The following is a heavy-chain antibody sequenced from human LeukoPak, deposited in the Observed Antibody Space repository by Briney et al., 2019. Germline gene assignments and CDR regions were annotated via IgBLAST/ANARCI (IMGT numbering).Heavy chain of an antibody. CDR1: GGTFSSYA. J-gene: IGHJ4*02. V-gene: IGHV1-8*02. Sequence: VASVKVSCKASGGTFSSYAINWVRQATGQGLEWMGWMNPNSGNTGYAQKFQGRVTMTRNTSISTAYMELSSLRSEDTAVYYCARGSGGIGGSYSEGDYWGQGTLVTVSS. CDR3: ARGSGGIGGSYSEGDY. CDR2: MNPNSGNT. D-gene: IGHD1-26*01.